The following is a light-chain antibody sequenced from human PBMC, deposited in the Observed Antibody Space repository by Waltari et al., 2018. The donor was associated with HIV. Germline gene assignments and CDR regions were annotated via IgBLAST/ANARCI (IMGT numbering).Light chain of an antibody. V-gene: IGLV3-25*03. CDR1: ALSKHY. CDR3: QSGHNSDSI. CDR2: KDS. J-gene: IGLJ2*01. Sequence: SYELTQAPSVSVSPGQTAKITCSGDALSKHYVYWYQQKPGQAPLMMIFKDSERPSEIPARFSASRSGSTSILTISGVQAEDEADYYCQSGHNSDSIFGGGTKLTVL.